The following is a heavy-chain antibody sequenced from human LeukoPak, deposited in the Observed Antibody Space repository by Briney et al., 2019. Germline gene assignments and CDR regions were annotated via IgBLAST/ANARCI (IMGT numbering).Heavy chain of an antibody. Sequence: GGSLRLSCAASGFIFKSYAMNWVRQAPGKGLEWVSDISGFGGSTYYAASVKGRFTISRDNSGDTLFLHLDNLRVEDTAMYYCARRGGSSWSSFDYWGQGSLVTVSS. CDR2: ISGFGGST. J-gene: IGHJ4*02. D-gene: IGHD6-13*01. CDR1: GFIFKSYA. CDR3: ARRGGSSWSSFDY. V-gene: IGHV3-23*01.